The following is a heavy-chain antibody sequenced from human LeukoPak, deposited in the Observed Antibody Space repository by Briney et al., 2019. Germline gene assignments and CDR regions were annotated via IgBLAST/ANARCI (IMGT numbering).Heavy chain of an antibody. J-gene: IGHJ5*02. CDR2: INHSGSD. V-gene: IGHV4-34*01. Sequence: SETLSLTCAVYGGSFSGYYWNWIRQPPGKGLEWVGEINHSGSDNYNPSLKRRVTISVDKSKNKISLNLRTVPAADTAVYYCARGPTTHYFQSICYYYLDPWGQGSLVTVFS. D-gene: IGHD3-22*01. CDR1: GGSFSGYY. CDR3: ARGPTTHYFQSICYYYLDP.